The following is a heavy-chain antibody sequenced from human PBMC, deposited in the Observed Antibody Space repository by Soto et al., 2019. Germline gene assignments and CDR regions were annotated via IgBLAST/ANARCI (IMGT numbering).Heavy chain of an antibody. CDR1: GLKIGDAG. D-gene: IGHD3-9*01. Sequence: PVRPKRLPCRAAGLKIGDAGMSWISKKTGKGLEWVGRIKSKTDGGTTDYAAPVKGRFTISRDDSKNTLYLQMNSLKTEDTAVYYCTTDRYFDWLPLFDPWGQGTLVTVSS. CDR3: TTDRYFDWLPLFDP. V-gene: IGHV3-15*01. CDR2: IKSKTDGGTT. J-gene: IGHJ5*02.